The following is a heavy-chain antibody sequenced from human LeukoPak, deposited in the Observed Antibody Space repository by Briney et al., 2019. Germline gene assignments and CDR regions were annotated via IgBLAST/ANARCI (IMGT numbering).Heavy chain of an antibody. CDR2: MNPNSGNT. CDR1: GYTFTSYD. J-gene: IGHJ1*01. V-gene: IGHV1-8*03. D-gene: IGHD5-18*01. Sequence: ASVKVSCKASGYTFTSYDINWVRQATGQGLEWMGWMNPNSGNTGYAQKFQGRVTNTRNTSISTAYMELSSLRSEDTAVYYCARGFFGGYSYDRIAARPEYFQHWGQGTLVTVSS. CDR3: ARGFFGGYSYDRIAARPEYFQH.